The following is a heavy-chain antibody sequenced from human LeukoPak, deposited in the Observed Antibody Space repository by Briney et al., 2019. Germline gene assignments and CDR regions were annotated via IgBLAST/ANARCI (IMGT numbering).Heavy chain of an antibody. Sequence: GGSLRLSCAASGFTFSSYAMSWVRQAPGKGLEWVSAISGSGGSTYYADSVKGRFTISRDNSKNTLYLQMNSLRAEDTAVYYCARGYSSSWYEGRGYYYMDVWGKGTTVTVSS. CDR2: ISGSGGST. CDR1: GFTFSSYA. V-gene: IGHV3-23*01. J-gene: IGHJ6*03. CDR3: ARGYSSSWYEGRGYYYMDV. D-gene: IGHD6-13*01.